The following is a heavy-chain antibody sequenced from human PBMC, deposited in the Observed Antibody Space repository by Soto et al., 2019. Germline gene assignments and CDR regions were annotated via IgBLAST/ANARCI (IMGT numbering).Heavy chain of an antibody. CDR2: INPNSGGT. V-gene: IGHV1-2*02. D-gene: IGHD1-26*01. Sequence: ASVKVSCKASGYTFTGYYMHWVRQAPGQGLEWMGWINPNSGGTNYAQKFQGRVTMTRDTSISTAYMELSRLRSDGTAVYYCARELGGYYGMDVWGQGTTVTVSS. J-gene: IGHJ6*02. CDR3: ARELGGYYGMDV. CDR1: GYTFTGYY.